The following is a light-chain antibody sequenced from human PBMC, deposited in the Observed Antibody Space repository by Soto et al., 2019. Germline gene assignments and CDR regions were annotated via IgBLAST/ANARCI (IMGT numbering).Light chain of an antibody. CDR1: QSLLNSNGNNY. CDR3: MQALQSPWT. V-gene: IGKV2-28*01. J-gene: IGKJ1*01. CDR2: LGS. Sequence: DMVMTQSPLSLPVTPGEPASISCRSSQSLLNSNGNNYLDWYLLKPGQSPQLLIYLGSNRASGVPDRFSGSGSGTDFTLKISRVEAEDVGVYYCMQALQSPWTFDQGTKVEIK.